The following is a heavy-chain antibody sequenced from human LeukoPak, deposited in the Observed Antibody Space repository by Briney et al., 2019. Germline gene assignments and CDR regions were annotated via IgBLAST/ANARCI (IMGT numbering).Heavy chain of an antibody. Sequence: PSETLSLTCTVSGGSISSGSYYWSWIRQPAGKGLEWIGRIYTSGSTNYNPSLKSRVTISVGTSKNQFSLKLSSVTAADTAVYYCARVPDCSSTSCYARYGMDVWGQGTTVTVSS. CDR3: ARVPDCSSTSCYARYGMDV. CDR2: IYTSGST. D-gene: IGHD2-2*01. CDR1: GGSISSGSYY. V-gene: IGHV4-61*02. J-gene: IGHJ6*02.